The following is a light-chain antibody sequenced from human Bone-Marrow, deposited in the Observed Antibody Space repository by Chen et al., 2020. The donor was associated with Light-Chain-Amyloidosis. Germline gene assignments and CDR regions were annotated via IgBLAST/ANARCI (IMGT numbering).Light chain of an antibody. CDR3: SSYTITNTLV. CDR1: SSDVGGDNH. Sequence: QSALTHPASVSGSPGQSITTPCTGTSSDVGGDNHVSWYQQHPDKAPKLMIYEATNRPSWVPDRFSGSKSDNTASLTISGLQTEDEADYFCSSYTITNTLVFGSGTRVTVL. CDR2: EAT. V-gene: IGLV2-14*01. J-gene: IGLJ1*01.